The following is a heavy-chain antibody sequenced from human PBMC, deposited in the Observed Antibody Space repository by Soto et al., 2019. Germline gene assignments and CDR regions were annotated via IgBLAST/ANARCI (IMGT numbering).Heavy chain of an antibody. V-gene: IGHV4-59*01. CDR1: NDSISSYY. CDR2: ISASGST. Sequence: QVQLQESGPGLVKPSETLSLTCTVSNDSISSYYWSWIRQPPGKGLEWIGYISASGSTKYNPSLKSRVTISVDTSKHQWSLKLSSVTTVDSAVYYCARVVGGTYFLGYFDYWGQGTLVTVSS. D-gene: IGHD1-26*01. J-gene: IGHJ4*02. CDR3: ARVVGGTYFLGYFDY.